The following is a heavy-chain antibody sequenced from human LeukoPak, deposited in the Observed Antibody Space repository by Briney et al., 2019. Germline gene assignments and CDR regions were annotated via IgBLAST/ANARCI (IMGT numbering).Heavy chain of an antibody. CDR1: GYSFTSYW. CDR3: ARLRNPRAYYYYMDV. Sequence: TGESLKISCKGSGYSFTSYWIGWVRQMPGKGLEWMGIIYPGDSDTRYSPSFQGQVTISADKSISTAYLQWSSLKASDTAMYYCARLRNPRAYYYYMDVWGKGTTVTISS. J-gene: IGHJ6*03. V-gene: IGHV5-51*01. D-gene: IGHD1-14*01. CDR2: IYPGDSDT.